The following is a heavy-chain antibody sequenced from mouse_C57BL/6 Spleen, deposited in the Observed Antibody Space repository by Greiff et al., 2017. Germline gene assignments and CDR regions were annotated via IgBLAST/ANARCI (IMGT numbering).Heavy chain of an antibody. CDR1: GYSFTGYY. V-gene: IGHV1-42*01. Sequence: EVQLQQSGPELVKPGASVKISCKASGYSFTGYYMNWVKQSPEKSLEWIGEINPSTGGTTYNQKFKAKATLTVDKSSSTAYMQLKSLTSEDSAVYYCARGSYYYGSSYWGQGTTLTVSS. J-gene: IGHJ2*01. CDR3: ARGSYYYGSSY. CDR2: INPSTGGT. D-gene: IGHD1-1*01.